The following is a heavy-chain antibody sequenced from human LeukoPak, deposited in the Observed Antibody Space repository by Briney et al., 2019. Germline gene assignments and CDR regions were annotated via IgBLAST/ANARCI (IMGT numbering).Heavy chain of an antibody. CDR2: INHSGST. CDR1: GGSFSGYY. V-gene: IGHV4-34*01. D-gene: IGHD3-9*01. Sequence: SETLSLTCAVYGGSFSGYYWSWIRQPPGKGLEWIGEINHSGSTNYNPSLKSRVTISVDTSKNQFSLKLRSVTAADTAVYYCARGLSSSTYDILTGYYMTRDYYYYYYMDVWGKGTTVTVSS. CDR3: ARGLSSSTYDILTGYYMTRDYYYYYYMDV. J-gene: IGHJ6*03.